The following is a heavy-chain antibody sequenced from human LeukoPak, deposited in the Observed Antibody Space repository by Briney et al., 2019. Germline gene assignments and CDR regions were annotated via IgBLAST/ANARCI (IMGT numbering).Heavy chain of an antibody. CDR2: IWYDGSNK. J-gene: IGHJ4*02. V-gene: IGHV3-33*06. Sequence: PGRSLRLSCAASGFTFSSYGMHWVRQAPGKGLEWVAVIWYDGSNKYYADSVKGRFSISRDNSENTLYLRMNSLRAEDTAVYYCAKDGDSSGYHFDHWGQGTLVTVSS. CDR1: GFTFSSYG. CDR3: AKDGDSSGYHFDH. D-gene: IGHD3-22*01.